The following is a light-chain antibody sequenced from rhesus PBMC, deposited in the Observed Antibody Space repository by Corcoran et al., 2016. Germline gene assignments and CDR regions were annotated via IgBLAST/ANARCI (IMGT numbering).Light chain of an antibody. CDR3: CSYAGSYTDV. CDR2: EVS. V-gene: IGLV2-32*01. J-gene: IGLJ6*01. CDR1: SSYIGGYNY. Sequence: QAALTQPRSVSGSPGQSVTISCTGTSSYIGGYNYVSWYQQHPGTAPKLMIYEVSKRPSGVSDRFSGSKSGNTASLTISGLQAEDEADYYCCSYAGSYTDVFGSGTKLTVL.